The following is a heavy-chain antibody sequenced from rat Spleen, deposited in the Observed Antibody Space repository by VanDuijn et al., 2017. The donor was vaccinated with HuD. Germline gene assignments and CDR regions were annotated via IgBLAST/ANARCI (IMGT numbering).Heavy chain of an antibody. V-gene: IGHV2-32*01. J-gene: IGHJ3*01. CDR1: GFSLTRYH. CDR2: MWSDGDT. Sequence: QVQLKESGPGLVQPSQTLSLTCTVSGFSLTRYHVHWVRQPPGKGLEWMGEMWSDGDTSYNSGLKSRLSISRDASKSQVLLKMSSLQTDDTAIYFWSRSDGWYSSNWFPYWGQGTLVTVSS. D-gene: IGHD1-11*01. CDR3: SRSDGWYSSNWFPY.